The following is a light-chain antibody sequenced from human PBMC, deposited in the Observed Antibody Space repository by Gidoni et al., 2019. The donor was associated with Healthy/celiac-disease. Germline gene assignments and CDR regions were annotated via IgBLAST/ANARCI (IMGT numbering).Light chain of an antibody. CDR2: EAS. J-gene: IGKJ4*01. CDR3: QQRHDWPPLT. V-gene: IGKV3-11*01. CDR1: QTGSYA. Sequence: VLTQSPATLSLSPGERAIRSCKASQTGSYALDWYQKKAGQPPRLLVYEASTRATDIPARFSGSGYGTDFTLTISSLEPEDSAIYYCQQRHDWPPLTFGGXTIVEI.